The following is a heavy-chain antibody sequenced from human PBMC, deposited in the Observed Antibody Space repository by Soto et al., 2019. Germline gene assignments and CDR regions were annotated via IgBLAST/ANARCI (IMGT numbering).Heavy chain of an antibody. CDR3: TRDPRNKGLDP. Sequence: GGSLRLSCAASGFRFSGYWMFWVRQVPRKGLMWVSHIKGDGTSTYYADSVRGRFTISRDNSKNTLYLQMNGLRAEDTAIYFCTRDPRNKGLDPWGPGTLVTVSS. J-gene: IGHJ5*02. CDR2: IKGDGTST. V-gene: IGHV3-74*01. D-gene: IGHD4-4*01. CDR1: GFRFSGYW.